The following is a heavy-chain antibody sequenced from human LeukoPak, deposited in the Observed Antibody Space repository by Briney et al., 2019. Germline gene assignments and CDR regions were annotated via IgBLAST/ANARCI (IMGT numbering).Heavy chain of an antibody. J-gene: IGHJ4*02. CDR1: GFTFGDYA. CDR3: TRDQTPYY. Sequence: GGSLRLSCAASGFTFGDYAMTWVRQAPGKGLEWVGFIRSQIYGGTPEYAASVKGRFTISRDDSEGVAYLQMNSLKTEDTAVYYCTRDQTPYYWGQGTLVTVSS. CDR2: IRSQIYGGTP. V-gene: IGHV3-49*04.